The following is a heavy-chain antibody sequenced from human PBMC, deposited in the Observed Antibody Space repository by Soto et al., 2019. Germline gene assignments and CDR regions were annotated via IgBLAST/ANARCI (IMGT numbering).Heavy chain of an antibody. J-gene: IGHJ4*02. V-gene: IGHV3-48*01. D-gene: IGHD2-15*01. CDR1: GFTFSSYS. CDR3: ARGGGCSGGSCNFDY. CDR2: ISSSSSTI. Sequence: EVQMVESGGGLVQPGGSLRLSCAASGFTFSSYSMNWVRQAPGKGLEWVSYISSSSSTIYYADSVKGRFTISRDNAKNSLYLQMNNLRAEDTAVYYCARGGGCSGGSCNFDYWGQGTLVTVSS.